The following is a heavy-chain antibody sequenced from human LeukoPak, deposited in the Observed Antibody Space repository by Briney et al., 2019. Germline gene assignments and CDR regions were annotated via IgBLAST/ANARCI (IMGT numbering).Heavy chain of an antibody. D-gene: IGHD4-23*01. Sequence: GSGPALVKPTQTLTLTCTFSGFSLSTSGMCVSWIRQPPGKGLEWIGLISYSGSTFYNPSLKSRVTISVDTSRNQISLKLYSVTAADTAIYYCARLANGGILDPWGQGTLVTVAS. CDR3: ARLANGGILDP. CDR1: GFSLSTSGMC. CDR2: ISYSGST. V-gene: IGHV4-39*01. J-gene: IGHJ5*02.